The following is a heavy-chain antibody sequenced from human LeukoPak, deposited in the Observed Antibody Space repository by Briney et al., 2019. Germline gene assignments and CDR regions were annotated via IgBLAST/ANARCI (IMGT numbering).Heavy chain of an antibody. Sequence: PGGSLRLSCAASGFTFSIYAMSWVRQAPGKGLEWVSAISGSGGSTSYADSVKGRFTISRDNSKNTVYLQMNSLRAEDTAVYYCAKGVVDSSGSSFYCFDYWGQGTLVTVSS. CDR1: GFTFSIYA. CDR3: AKGVVDSSGSSFYCFDY. J-gene: IGHJ4*02. D-gene: IGHD3-22*01. V-gene: IGHV3-23*01. CDR2: ISGSGGST.